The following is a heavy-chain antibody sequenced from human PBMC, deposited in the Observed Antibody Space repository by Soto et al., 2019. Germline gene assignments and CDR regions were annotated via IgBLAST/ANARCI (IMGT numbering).Heavy chain of an antibody. D-gene: IGHD2-2*01. CDR1: GYTFTGYY. CDR3: ARSFGVGPAATTNPVYYYYGMDV. J-gene: IGHJ6*02. Sequence: GASVKVSCKASGYTFTGYYMHWVRQAPGQGLEWMGWINPNSGGTNYAQKFQGWVTMTRDTSISTAYMELSRLRSDDTAVYYCARSFGVGPAATTNPVYYYYGMDVWGQGTTVTVSS. CDR2: INPNSGGT. V-gene: IGHV1-2*04.